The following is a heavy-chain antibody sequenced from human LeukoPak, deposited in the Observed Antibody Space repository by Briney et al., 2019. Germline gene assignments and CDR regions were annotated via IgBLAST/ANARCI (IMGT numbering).Heavy chain of an antibody. V-gene: IGHV3-23*01. CDR2: IIGRGSRK. J-gene: IGHJ4*02. D-gene: IGHD1-7*01. CDR3: ARASNWNYGDY. Sequence: GGSLRLSCAASGFTFSGYVMSWVRQAPGKGLEWVSSIIGRGSRKHYADSVKGQFTITRDNSKNTLYLQMHSLRAVDTAVYYCARASNWNYGDYWGQGTLVTVSS. CDR1: GFTFSGYV.